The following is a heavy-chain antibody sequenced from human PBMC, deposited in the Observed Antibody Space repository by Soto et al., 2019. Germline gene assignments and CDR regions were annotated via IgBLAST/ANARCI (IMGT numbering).Heavy chain of an antibody. CDR1: GASISSAGFH. D-gene: IGHD1-26*01. CDR2: VHYTGNI. V-gene: IGHV4-31*03. J-gene: IGHJ3*02. CDR3: ARERVGGAAFDI. Sequence: SGSLSLTCTVSGASISSAGFHWGWIRQHPGKGLEWIGYVHYTGNIFYNPSLKSRVTISAATSQNQFSLRLSSATAADTAVYYCARERVGGAAFDIWGQGTMVTVSS.